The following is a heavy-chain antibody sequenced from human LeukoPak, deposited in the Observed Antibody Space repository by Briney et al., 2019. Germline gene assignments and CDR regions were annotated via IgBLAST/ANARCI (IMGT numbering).Heavy chain of an antibody. Sequence: PGRSLRLSCEASGFTFSSHGMHWVRQAPGKWMEWVAVIWYDGSYKYYADSVKGRFTISRDNSNSTLHLQMNSLRAEDTAVYYCARDKSTSCYYFDYWGQGALVTVSS. J-gene: IGHJ4*02. V-gene: IGHV3-33*08. CDR1: GFTFSSHG. D-gene: IGHD2-2*01. CDR2: IWYDGSYK. CDR3: ARDKSTSCYYFDY.